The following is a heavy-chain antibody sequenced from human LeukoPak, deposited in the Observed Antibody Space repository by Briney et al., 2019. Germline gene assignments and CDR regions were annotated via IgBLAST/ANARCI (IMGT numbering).Heavy chain of an antibody. CDR2: ISGSGGST. J-gene: IGHJ3*02. D-gene: IGHD6-19*01. CDR3: AKDREYSSGPHDAFDI. Sequence: GGSLRLSCAASGFTFSSYAMSWVRQAPGKGLVWVSAISGSGGSTYYADSVKGRFTISRDNSKNTLYLQMNSLRAEDTAIYYCAKDREYSSGPHDAFDIWGQGTMVTVSS. V-gene: IGHV3-23*01. CDR1: GFTFSSYA.